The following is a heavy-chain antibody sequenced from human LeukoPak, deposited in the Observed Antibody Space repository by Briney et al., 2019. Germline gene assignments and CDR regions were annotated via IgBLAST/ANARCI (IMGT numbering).Heavy chain of an antibody. Sequence: GGSLTLSCAASGFTFSSYSMSWVRQAPGKGREWFSSISSSSSYIYYADSVKGRFTISRDNAKNSLYLQMNSLRAEDTAVYYCARDRSSGWPHLDYWGQGTLVTVSS. D-gene: IGHD6-19*01. CDR3: ARDRSSGWPHLDY. CDR2: ISSSSSYI. V-gene: IGHV3-21*01. CDR1: GFTFSSYS. J-gene: IGHJ4*02.